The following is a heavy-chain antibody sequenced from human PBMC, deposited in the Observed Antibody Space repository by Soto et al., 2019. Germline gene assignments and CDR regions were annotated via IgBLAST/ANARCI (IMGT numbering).Heavy chain of an antibody. D-gene: IGHD3-22*01. J-gene: IGHJ3*02. CDR3: ASVSYYYYASSGYWVI. CDR1: GGTFSSYT. Sequence: SVKVSCKASGGTFSSYTISWVRQAPGQGLEWMGRIIPILGIANYAQKFQGRVTITADKSTSTAYMELSSLRSEDTAVYYCASVSYYYYASSGYWVIWGQGTMVTVSS. V-gene: IGHV1-69*02. CDR2: IIPILGIA.